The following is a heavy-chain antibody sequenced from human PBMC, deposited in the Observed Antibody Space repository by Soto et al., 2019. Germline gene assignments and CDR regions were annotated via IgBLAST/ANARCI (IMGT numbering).Heavy chain of an antibody. D-gene: IGHD3-10*01. CDR1: GFTFSTYA. Sequence: GGSLRLSCAASGFTFSTYAMHWVRQAPGKGLEWVALISYDGTNKYYADSVKGRFTISRDNSKNTVFLRMHSLRPEDTAVYYCERVLQTLWPLDYWGKGTLVPVSP. J-gene: IGHJ4*02. CDR3: ERVLQTLWPLDY. CDR2: ISYDGTNK. V-gene: IGHV3-30-3*01.